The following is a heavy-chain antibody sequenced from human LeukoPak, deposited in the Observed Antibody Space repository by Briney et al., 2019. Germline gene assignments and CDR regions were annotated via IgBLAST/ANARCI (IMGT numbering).Heavy chain of an antibody. Sequence: GGSLRLSCAASGFTFSSYAMHWVRQAPGKGLEWVAVISYDGSNKYYADSVKGRFTISRDNSKNTLYLQMNSLRAEDTAVYYCAKDISRITVIVVAPGRGIDDWGQGTLVTVSS. CDR3: AKDISRITVIVVAPGRGIDD. CDR1: GFTFSSYA. J-gene: IGHJ4*02. D-gene: IGHD3-22*01. V-gene: IGHV3-30*04. CDR2: ISYDGSNK.